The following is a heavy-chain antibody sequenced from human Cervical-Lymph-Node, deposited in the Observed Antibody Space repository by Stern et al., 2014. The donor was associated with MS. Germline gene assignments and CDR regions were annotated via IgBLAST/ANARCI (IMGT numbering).Heavy chain of an antibody. Sequence: EVQLVESGGVVVQPGGSLRLSCAASGFTFDDYTMHWVRQAPGKGLEWISLISWDVGSSYYAASVKGRFTISRDNSKNSLYLQMNSLITEDTALYYCAKPITMIVVAESSYFDYWGQGTLVTVSS. CDR3: AKPITMIVVAESSYFDY. D-gene: IGHD3-22*01. CDR2: ISWDVGSS. CDR1: GFTFDDYT. J-gene: IGHJ4*02. V-gene: IGHV3-43*01.